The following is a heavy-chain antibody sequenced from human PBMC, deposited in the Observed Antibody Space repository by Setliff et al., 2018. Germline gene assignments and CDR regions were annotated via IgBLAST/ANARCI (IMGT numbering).Heavy chain of an antibody. Sequence: QAGGSLRLSCAASGFTFSRYWMSWVRQAPGKGLEWISVITHSGWDTYHADSVKGRFTISRANSQNTLFLQMNSLRVEDTAVYFCVKGSSDSRPYYFDYWGQGTLVTVSS. D-gene: IGHD2-2*01. J-gene: IGHJ4*02. CDR2: ITHSGWDT. CDR1: GFTFSRYW. CDR3: VKGSSDSRPYYFDY. V-gene: IGHV3-23*01.